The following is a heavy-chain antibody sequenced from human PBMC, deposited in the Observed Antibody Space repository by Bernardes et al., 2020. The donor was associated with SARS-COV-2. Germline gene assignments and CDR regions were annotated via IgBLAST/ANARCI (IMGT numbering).Heavy chain of an antibody. CDR1: GYTFTAYY. J-gene: IGHJ4*02. CDR3: ARAYPQTFDY. CDR2: INPSGDST. V-gene: IGHV1-46*01. D-gene: IGHD2-2*02. Sequence: ASVKVSCKASGYTFTAYYMHWVRQAPGQGLEWMGIINPSGDSTSYAQKFQGRVTMTRDTSTSTLYIELSSLTSEDTAVYYCARAYPQTFDYWGQGTLLTVSS.